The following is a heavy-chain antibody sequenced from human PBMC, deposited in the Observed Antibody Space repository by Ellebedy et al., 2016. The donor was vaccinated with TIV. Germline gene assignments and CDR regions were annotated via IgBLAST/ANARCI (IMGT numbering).Heavy chain of an antibody. CDR1: GFTFSSYS. CDR3: AKGLFGSIKKEVVAFDI. CDR2: ISSSSIYI. D-gene: IGHD2-15*01. J-gene: IGHJ3*02. V-gene: IGHV3-21*01. Sequence: PGGSLRLSCAASGFTFSSYSMNWVRQAPGKGLEWVSSISSSSIYIFDADSVRGRFTISRDNAENSLYLQMNSLRVEDTAVYYCAKGLFGSIKKEVVAFDIWGRGTMVTVSS.